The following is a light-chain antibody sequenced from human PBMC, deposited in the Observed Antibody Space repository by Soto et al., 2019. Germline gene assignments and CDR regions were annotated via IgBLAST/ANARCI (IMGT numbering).Light chain of an antibody. J-gene: IGKJ5*01. CDR3: QQYNNWPFS. V-gene: IGKV3-11*01. CDR2: DAS. CDR1: QSVSSY. Sequence: EIVLTQSPATLSLSPGERATLSCRASQSVSSYLAWYQQKPGQAPRLIIYDASNRATGVPARFSGTGSETDCTLTISGLQSEDAAVYFCQQYNNWPFSFGQGTRLEIK.